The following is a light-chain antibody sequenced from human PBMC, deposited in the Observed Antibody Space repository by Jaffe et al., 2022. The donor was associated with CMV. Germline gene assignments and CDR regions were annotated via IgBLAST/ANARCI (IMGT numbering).Light chain of an antibody. CDR3: QQYNSYPLT. Sequence: DIQMTQSPSTLSESVGDRVTITCRASQSISSWLAWYQQKPGKVPKLLIYKASSLESGVPSRFSGSGSGTEFTLTISSLQPDDFATYYCQQYNSYPLTFGGGTKVEIK. V-gene: IGKV1-5*03. CDR1: QSISSW. J-gene: IGKJ4*01. CDR2: KAS.